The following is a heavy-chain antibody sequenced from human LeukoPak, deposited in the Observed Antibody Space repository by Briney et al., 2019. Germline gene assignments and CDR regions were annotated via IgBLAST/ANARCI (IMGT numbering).Heavy chain of an antibody. CDR1: GFTVGTSY. V-gene: IGHV3-53*01. J-gene: IGHJ4*02. Sequence: PGGSLRLSCVVSGFTVGTSYMTWVRQAPGRGLEWVSGIYAGTNTYYADSVKGRFTISRDTSKNTVYLQVNSLRAEDTAVYYCARDLRGPFDYWGQGTLVTVSS. CDR2: IYAGTNT. CDR3: ARDLRGPFDY.